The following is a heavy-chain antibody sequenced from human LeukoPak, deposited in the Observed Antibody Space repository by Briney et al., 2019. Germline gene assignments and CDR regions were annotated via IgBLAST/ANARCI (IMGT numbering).Heavy chain of an antibody. Sequence: GGSLRLSCAASGFTFSSYDMNWVRQAPGKGLEWVSYISSSGSTIYYADSVKGRFTISRDNAKNSLYLQMNSLRAEDTAVYYCARDPGSSSPDYWGQGTLVTVSS. CDR3: ARDPGSSSPDY. CDR1: GFTFSSYD. J-gene: IGHJ4*02. CDR2: ISSSGSTI. D-gene: IGHD6-13*01. V-gene: IGHV3-48*03.